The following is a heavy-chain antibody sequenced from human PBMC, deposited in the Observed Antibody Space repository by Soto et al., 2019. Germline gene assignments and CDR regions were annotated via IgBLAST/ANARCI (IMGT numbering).Heavy chain of an antibody. J-gene: IGHJ6*03. CDR1: EFAFSSSP. Sequence: GGSLRLSCVASEFAFSSSPMNWVRQAPGKGLEWVSYISSRSTTIYYADSVKGRFTISRDNAKNSLYLQMNSLRAEDTAVYYCARGGGSGDYYYMDVWGKGTTVTVSS. D-gene: IGHD3-16*01. CDR3: ARGGGSGDYYYMDV. CDR2: ISSRSTTI. V-gene: IGHV3-48*01.